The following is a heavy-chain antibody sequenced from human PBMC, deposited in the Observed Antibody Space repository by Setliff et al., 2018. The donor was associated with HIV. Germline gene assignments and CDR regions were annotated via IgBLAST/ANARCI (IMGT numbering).Heavy chain of an antibody. V-gene: IGHV4-38-2*01. CDR3: ARSHHNDLLGGYPYFAS. CDR2: FYPSGST. Sequence: PSETLSLTCSVSGYSINSGYFWGWIRQPPGKELEWIGNFYPSGSTYSNPSLRRRLTISVDTSKEQFSLSLTPVTAADTAVYYCARSHHNDLLGGYPYFASWGQGILVTVSS. D-gene: IGHD3-3*01. J-gene: IGHJ4*02. CDR1: GYSINSGYF.